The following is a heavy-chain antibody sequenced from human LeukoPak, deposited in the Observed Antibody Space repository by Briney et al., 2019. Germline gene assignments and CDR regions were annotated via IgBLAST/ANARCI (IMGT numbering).Heavy chain of an antibody. V-gene: IGHV3-30*02. J-gene: IGHJ4*02. CDR2: IRFDATNK. D-gene: IGHD1-14*01. CDR1: GFIFSGSS. CDR3: AKEQYPGYFDF. Sequence: PGGSLRLSCAASGFIFSGSSMHWVRQAPGKGLEWVCFIRFDATNKYYADSVKGRFTISRDNFNNTLYLQLNNVRTEDTATYFCAKEQYPGYFDFWGQGTLVTVSA.